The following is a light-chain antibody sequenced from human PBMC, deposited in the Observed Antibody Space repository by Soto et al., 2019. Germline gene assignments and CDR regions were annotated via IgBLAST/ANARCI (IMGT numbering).Light chain of an antibody. Sequence: DIEMTQTPCSLPASAGDRFTITCQAIQNINSRLAWYEQKRGKAPNLLIYEASSLQTGVPSRFRGSGSGTEFTLTISSLQPDDFETYYCQHYNSYSEACGQGTKEDIK. V-gene: IGKV1-5*03. CDR1: QNINSR. CDR3: QHYNSYSEA. J-gene: IGKJ1*01. CDR2: EAS.